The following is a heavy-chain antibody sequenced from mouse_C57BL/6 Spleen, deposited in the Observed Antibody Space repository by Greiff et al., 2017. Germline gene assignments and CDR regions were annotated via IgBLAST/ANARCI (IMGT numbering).Heavy chain of an antibody. V-gene: IGHV3-6*01. Sequence: EVQLQQSGPGLVKPSQSLSLTCSVTGYSITSGYYWNWIRQFPGNKLEWMGYISYDGSNNYNPSLKNRISITRDTSKNQFFLKLNSVTTEDTATYYCAREGDYDEAYFDYWGQGTTLTVSA. CDR3: AREGDYDEAYFDY. CDR1: GYSITSGYY. J-gene: IGHJ2*01. D-gene: IGHD2-4*01. CDR2: ISYDGSN.